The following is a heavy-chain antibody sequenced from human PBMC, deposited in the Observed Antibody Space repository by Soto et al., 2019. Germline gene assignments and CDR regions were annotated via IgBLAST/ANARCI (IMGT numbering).Heavy chain of an antibody. J-gene: IGHJ6*02. CDR3: ARAVPDSGDYYYGMDV. Sequence: GGSLRLSCAASGFTFSSYSMNWVRQAPGKGLEWVSSISSSSSYIYYADPVKGRFTISRDNAKNSLYLQMNSLRAEDTAVYYCARAVPDSGDYYYGMDVWGQGATVTVSS. CDR1: GFTFSSYS. V-gene: IGHV3-21*01. CDR2: ISSSSSYI. D-gene: IGHD2-15*01.